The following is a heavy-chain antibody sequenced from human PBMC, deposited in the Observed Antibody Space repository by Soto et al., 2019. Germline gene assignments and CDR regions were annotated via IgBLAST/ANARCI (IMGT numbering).Heavy chain of an antibody. Sequence: QITLKESGPPLVKSTQTLTLTCTFSGFSLTTDGEGVGWVRQSPGEALEWLALIYWDDDERYSPSLKTRLTITKDISRNQVVLVMTSMEPLDTGTYFCAHSRNLITEDAQVGDFDYWGQGT. V-gene: IGHV2-5*02. CDR2: IYWDDDE. D-gene: IGHD1-26*01. CDR3: AHSRNLITEDAQVGDFDY. CDR1: GFSLTTDGEG. J-gene: IGHJ4*02.